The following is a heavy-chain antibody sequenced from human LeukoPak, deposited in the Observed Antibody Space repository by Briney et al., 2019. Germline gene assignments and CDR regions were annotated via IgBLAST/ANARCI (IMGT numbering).Heavy chain of an antibody. CDR1: GFTFSSYA. J-gene: IGHJ3*02. CDR2: MSGSGGST. Sequence: GGSLRLSCAASGFTFSSYAMSGVRQAPGKGLEAVSGMSGSGGSTYYADSVKGRLTISRDNSKNTLYLQMNTLRAEDTAVYYCAKDREYSYVYDAFDIWGQGTLVTVSS. V-gene: IGHV3-23*01. CDR3: AKDREYSYVYDAFDI. D-gene: IGHD3-16*01.